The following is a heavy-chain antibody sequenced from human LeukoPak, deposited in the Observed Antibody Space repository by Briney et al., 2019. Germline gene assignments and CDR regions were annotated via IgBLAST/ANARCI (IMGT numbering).Heavy chain of an antibody. D-gene: IGHD3-22*01. V-gene: IGHV3-9*01. CDR2: ISWNSGSI. CDR1: GFTFDDYA. CDR3: AKEAGSETYYYDSSGPIDY. Sequence: GRSLRLSCAASGFTFDDYAMHWVRQAPGKGLEWVSGISWNSGSIGYADSVKGRFTISRDNAKNSLYLQMNSLRAEDTALYYCAKEAGSETYYYDSSGPIDYWGQGTLVTVSS. J-gene: IGHJ4*02.